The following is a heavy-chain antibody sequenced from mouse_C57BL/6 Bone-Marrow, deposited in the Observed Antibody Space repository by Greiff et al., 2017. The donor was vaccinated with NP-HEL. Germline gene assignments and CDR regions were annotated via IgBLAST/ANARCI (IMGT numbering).Heavy chain of an antibody. CDR2: ISYDGSN. J-gene: IGHJ2*01. Sequence: EVKLKESGPGLVKPSQSLSLTCSVTGYSITSGYYWNWIRQFPGNKLEWMGYISYDGSNNYNPSLKNRISITRDTSKNQFFLKLNSVTTEDTDTYYSARSHYGSLYFEYWGKGPTLTVSS. V-gene: IGHV3-6*01. CDR1: GYSITSGYY. D-gene: IGHD1-1*01. CDR3: ARSHYGSLYFEY.